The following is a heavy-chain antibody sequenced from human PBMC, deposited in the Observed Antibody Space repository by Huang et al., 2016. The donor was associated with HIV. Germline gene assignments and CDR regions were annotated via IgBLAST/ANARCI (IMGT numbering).Heavy chain of an antibody. D-gene: IGHD4-17*01. V-gene: IGHV1-69*13. CDR1: GGTFSKYA. CDR3: ARGQLGSYGDYDVLY. Sequence: QVQLVQSGAEVKTPGSSVKVSCKASGGTFSKYAISWVRQAPGQGLEWMGGILPRVGTPNYARKFQGRVTITADDSTSTTYVEVSSLRSEDTALYYCARGQLGSYGDYDVLYWGQGTLVTVSS. CDR2: ILPRVGTP. J-gene: IGHJ4*02.